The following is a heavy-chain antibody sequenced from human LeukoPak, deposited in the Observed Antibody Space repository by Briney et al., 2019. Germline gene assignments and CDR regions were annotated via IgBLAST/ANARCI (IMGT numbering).Heavy chain of an antibody. Sequence: KSSETLSLTCTVSGGSISSYYWSWIRQPAGKGLEWVGRIYTAGSTNYTPSLKSRVTISVDTSKNQFSLKLSSVSAADTAVYYCARDRGDYGCPDYWGRGTLVTVSS. V-gene: IGHV4-4*07. CDR3: ARDRGDYGCPDY. CDR1: GGSISSYY. J-gene: IGHJ4*02. CDR2: IYTAGST. D-gene: IGHD4-17*01.